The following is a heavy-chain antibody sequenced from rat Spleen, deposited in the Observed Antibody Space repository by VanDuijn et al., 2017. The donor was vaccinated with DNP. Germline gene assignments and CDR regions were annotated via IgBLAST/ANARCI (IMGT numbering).Heavy chain of an antibody. Sequence: QVQLKESGPGLVQPSQTLSLTCTVSGFSLTSYGVSWVRQPPGKGLEWLAAISSGGSTYYNSALKSRLSISRDTSKSQVFLKMNSLQTEDTAIYFCTRPGLGAQAMDAWGQGTSVTVSS. D-gene: IGHD5-1*01. CDR3: TRPGLGAQAMDA. CDR2: ISSGGST. J-gene: IGHJ4*01. V-gene: IGHV2S12*01. CDR1: GFSLTSYG.